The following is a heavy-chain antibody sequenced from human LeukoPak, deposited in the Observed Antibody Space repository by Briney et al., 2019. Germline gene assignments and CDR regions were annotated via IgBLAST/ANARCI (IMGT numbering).Heavy chain of an antibody. CDR3: ARDRGYFDY. Sequence: GVSLRLSCVASGFSFDSYWMNWVRQAPGRGLEWVANINHDATEKYYVDSVKGRFTISRDNAKNSLYLQMNSLRAEDTAVYYCARDRGYFDYWGQGTLVTVSS. V-gene: IGHV3-7*01. CDR2: INHDATEK. CDR1: GFSFDSYW. J-gene: IGHJ4*02. D-gene: IGHD6-13*01.